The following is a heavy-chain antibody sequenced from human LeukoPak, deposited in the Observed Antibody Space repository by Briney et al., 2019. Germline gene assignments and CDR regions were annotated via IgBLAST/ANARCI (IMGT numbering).Heavy chain of an antibody. D-gene: IGHD6-19*01. J-gene: IGHJ4*02. CDR2: IYYSGST. CDR1: GGSISSYY. V-gene: IGHV4-59*01. Sequence: PSETLSLTCTVSGGSISSYYWSWIRQPPGKGLEWIGYIYYSGSTNYNPSLKSRVTISVDTSKNQFSLKLSSVTAADTAVYYCARDRCSSGCPGYFDYWGQGTLVTVSS. CDR3: ARDRCSSGCPGYFDY.